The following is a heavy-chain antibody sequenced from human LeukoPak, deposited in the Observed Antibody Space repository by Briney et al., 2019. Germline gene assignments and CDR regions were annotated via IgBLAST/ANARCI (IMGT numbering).Heavy chain of an antibody. CDR1: GFIFDDYG. CDR3: TRKAKTVNYFDY. Sequence: GGSLRLSCAASGFIFDDYGMSWVRQAPGKGLEWVSGINWNGGSTGYADSVKGRFTISRDNAKNSLHPQMNSLRAEDTALYYCTRKAKTVNYFDYWGQGTLVTVSS. V-gene: IGHV3-20*04. D-gene: IGHD1-14*01. J-gene: IGHJ4*02. CDR2: INWNGGST.